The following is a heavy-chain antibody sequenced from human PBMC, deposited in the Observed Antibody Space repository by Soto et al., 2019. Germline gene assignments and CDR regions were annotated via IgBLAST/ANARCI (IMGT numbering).Heavy chain of an antibody. Sequence: QITLKESGPTLVKPTQTLTLTCTFSGFSLSTSGVGVGWIRQPPGKALERLALIYWDDDKRYSPSLKSRLTITKDTPKNLVVLTMTHRDPVDTATYYCAHSLIPNWGSRGAFDYWGQGTLVTVSS. CDR2: IYWDDDK. CDR1: GFSLSTSGVG. CDR3: AHSLIPNWGSRGAFDY. D-gene: IGHD7-27*01. V-gene: IGHV2-5*02. J-gene: IGHJ4*02.